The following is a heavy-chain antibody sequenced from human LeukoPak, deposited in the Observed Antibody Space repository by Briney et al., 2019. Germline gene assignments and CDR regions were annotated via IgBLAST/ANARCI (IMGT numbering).Heavy chain of an antibody. CDR3: AKVHTSSWSH. J-gene: IGHJ4*02. CDR2: ISGSDGST. V-gene: IGHV3-23*01. D-gene: IGHD2-2*01. CDR1: GFTFSSYA. Sequence: GSLRLSCAASGFTFSSYAMSWVRQAPGKGLEWVSGISGSDGSTNYADSVKGRFTISRDNSKNTLYLQMTSLRAEDTAVYFCAKVHTSSWSHWGQGTLVTVSS.